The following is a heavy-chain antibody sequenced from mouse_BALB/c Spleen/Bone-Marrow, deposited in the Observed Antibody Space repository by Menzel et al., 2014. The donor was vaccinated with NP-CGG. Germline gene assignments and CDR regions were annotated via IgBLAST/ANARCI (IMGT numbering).Heavy chain of an antibody. CDR1: GFTFSSYV. V-gene: IGHV5-9-4*01. J-gene: IGHJ4*01. CDR3: TRDQFITTATRAMDY. CDR2: ISSGGSYT. Sequence: EVKLMESGGGLVKPGGSLKLSCAASGFTFSSYVTSWVRQSPEKRLEWVAEISSGGSYTYYPDTVTGRFTISRDNAKNTLYLEMSSLRSEDTAIYYCTRDQFITTATRAMDYWGQGTSVTVSS. D-gene: IGHD1-2*01.